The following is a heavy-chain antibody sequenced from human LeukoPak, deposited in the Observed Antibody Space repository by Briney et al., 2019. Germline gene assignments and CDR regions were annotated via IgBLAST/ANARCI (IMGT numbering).Heavy chain of an antibody. D-gene: IGHD3-22*01. CDR1: GYTFTGYY. V-gene: IGHV1-2*02. CDR2: INPNSGGT. CDR3: ARDLTHRRNYDNSGYQIVPAF. Sequence: ASVKVSCKASGYTFTGYYMHWVRQAPGQRLEWMGWINPNSGGTNYAQKFQGRVTMTTDTSTSTAYMELRSLRSDDTAVYYCARDLTHRRNYDNSGYQIVPAFWGQGTLVTVSS. J-gene: IGHJ4*02.